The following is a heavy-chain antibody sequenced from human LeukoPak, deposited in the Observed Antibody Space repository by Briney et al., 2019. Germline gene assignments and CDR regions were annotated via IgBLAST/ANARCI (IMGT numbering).Heavy chain of an antibody. CDR1: GGSFSGYY. V-gene: IGHV4-34*01. CDR2: INHSGST. D-gene: IGHD6-6*01. CDR3: ARLRGSSPSRGVYFDY. J-gene: IGHJ4*02. Sequence: SETLSLTCAVYGGSFSGYYWSWIRQPPGKGLEWIGEINHSGSTNYNPSLKSRVTIPVDTSKNQFSLKLSSVTAADTAVYYCARLRGSSPSRGVYFDYWGQGTLVTVSS.